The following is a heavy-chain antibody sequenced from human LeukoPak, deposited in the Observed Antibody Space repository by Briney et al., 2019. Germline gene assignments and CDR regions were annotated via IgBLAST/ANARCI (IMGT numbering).Heavy chain of an antibody. V-gene: IGHV3-23*01. CDR1: GFTFSSYA. CDR3: AKSGPYCGSTTCNYFDY. Sequence: PGGSLRLSCAASGFTFSSYAMSWVRQAPGKGLEWVSAISGSGGSTYYADSVKGRFTISRDNSKNTLYLQMNSLRAEDTAVYYCAKSGPYCGSTTCNYFDYWGQGTLVTVSS. CDR2: ISGSGGST. D-gene: IGHD2-2*01. J-gene: IGHJ4*02.